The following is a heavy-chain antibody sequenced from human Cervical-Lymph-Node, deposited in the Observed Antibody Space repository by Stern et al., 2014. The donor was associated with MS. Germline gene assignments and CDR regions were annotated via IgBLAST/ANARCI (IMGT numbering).Heavy chain of an antibody. CDR1: GGSISSYY. V-gene: IGHV4-59*01. CDR2: IYYSGST. J-gene: IGHJ5*02. Sequence: QVQLQESGPGLVKPSETLSLTCTVSGGSISSYYWSWIRQPPGKGLEWIGNIYYSGSTNYNPSLKSRVTISVDTSKNQFSLKLSSVTAADTAVYYCAGAYGNWFDPWGQGTLVTVSS. D-gene: IGHD3-16*01. CDR3: AGAYGNWFDP.